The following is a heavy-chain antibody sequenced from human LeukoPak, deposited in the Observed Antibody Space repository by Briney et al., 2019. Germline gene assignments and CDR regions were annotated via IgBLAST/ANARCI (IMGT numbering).Heavy chain of an antibody. J-gene: IGHJ3*02. V-gene: IGHV4-30-2*03. D-gene: IGHD2-2*01. CDR3: ARDCDSTTCYPGDAFDI. CDR2: ISYTGST. Sequence: SETLSLTCAVSGGSISSGGYSWSWIRQPPGTGLEWIGAISYTGSTHYNPSLRSRLTASVDTSKGQFSLKLRSVTAADTAVYYCARDCDSTTCYPGDAFDIWGRGTAVTVS. CDR1: GGSISSGGYS.